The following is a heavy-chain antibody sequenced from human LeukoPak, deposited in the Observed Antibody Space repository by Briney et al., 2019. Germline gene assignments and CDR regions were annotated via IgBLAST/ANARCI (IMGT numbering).Heavy chain of an antibody. J-gene: IGHJ4*02. CDR2: INHSGYT. Sequence: PSETLSLTCAVSVVSFDYYYWSWVRQTPGKGLEWIGEINHSGYTNDSPSLKSRVTLSIDTSRKQFSLNLRSVTVADTGIYYCTRMTAGHDYWGQGTLVTVSS. V-gene: IGHV4-34*01. CDR1: VVSFDYYY. D-gene: IGHD2-21*02. CDR3: TRMTAGHDY.